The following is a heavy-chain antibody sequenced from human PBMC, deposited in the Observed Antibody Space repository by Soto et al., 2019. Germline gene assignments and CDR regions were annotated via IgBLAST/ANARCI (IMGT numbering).Heavy chain of an antibody. J-gene: IGHJ4*02. CDR1: GGTFSSYT. Sequence: QVQLVQSGAEVKKPGSSVKVSCKASGGTFSSYTISWVRQAPGQGLEWMGRIIPILGIANYAQKFQGRVTXTXDXXTSTAYMELSSLRSEDTAVYYCARGLEVVAAYFDYWGQGTLVTVSS. CDR3: ARGLEVVAAYFDY. CDR2: IIPILGIA. V-gene: IGHV1-69*02. D-gene: IGHD2-15*01.